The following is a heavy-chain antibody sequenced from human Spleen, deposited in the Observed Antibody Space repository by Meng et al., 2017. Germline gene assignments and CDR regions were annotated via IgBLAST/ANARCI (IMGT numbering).Heavy chain of an antibody. CDR2: INTNTGNP. J-gene: IGHJ4*02. CDR1: GYTFSSFA. V-gene: IGHV7-4-1*02. CDR3: AKDYGANYDILTGYLHY. Sequence: ASVKVSCKASGYTFSSFAMNWVRQAPGQGLEWMGWINTNTGNPTYAQGFTGRFDFSLDTSVNTAYLQISSLKAEDTAVYYCAKDYGANYDILTGYLHYWGQGTLVTGAS. D-gene: IGHD3-9*01.